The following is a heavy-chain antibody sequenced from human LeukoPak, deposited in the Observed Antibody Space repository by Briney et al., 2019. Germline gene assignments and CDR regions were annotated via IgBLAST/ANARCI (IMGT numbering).Heavy chain of an antibody. CDR1: GYSISSGYY. J-gene: IGHJ6*03. V-gene: IGHV4-38-2*02. CDR3: VRDAAHYMDV. CDR2: MFHSGST. D-gene: IGHD6-6*01. Sequence: PSETLSLTCTVSGYSISSGYYWGWIRQSPGKGLEWMGSMFHSGSTYDNASLKSRVTISVDTSKNQFSLKLSSVTAADTAVYYCVRDAAHYMDVWGKGTTVTVS.